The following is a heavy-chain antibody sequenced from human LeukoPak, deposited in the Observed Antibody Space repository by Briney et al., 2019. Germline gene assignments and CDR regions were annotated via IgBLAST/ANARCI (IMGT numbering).Heavy chain of an antibody. CDR2: INHSGST. CDR3: ARQADGGAFDI. Sequence: PSETLSLTCAVYGGSFSGYYWSWIRQPPGKGLEWIGEINHSGSTNYNPSLKSRVTISVDTSKNQFSLKLSSVTAADTAVYYCARQADGGAFDIWGQGTMVTVSS. CDR1: GGSFSGYY. V-gene: IGHV4-34*01. D-gene: IGHD3-10*01. J-gene: IGHJ3*02.